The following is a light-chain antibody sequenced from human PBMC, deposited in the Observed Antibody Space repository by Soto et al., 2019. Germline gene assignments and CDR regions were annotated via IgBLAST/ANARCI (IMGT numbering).Light chain of an antibody. CDR2: DAS. CDR3: QQRSNWPPT. V-gene: IGKV3-11*01. J-gene: IGKJ5*01. Sequence: EIVFTQSPATLSLYPGERATLSCRASQSVSSYLAWYQQKPGQAPRLLIYDASNRATGIPARFSGSGSGTDFTLTISSLEPEDFAVYYCQQRSNWPPTFGQGTRLEIK. CDR1: QSVSSY.